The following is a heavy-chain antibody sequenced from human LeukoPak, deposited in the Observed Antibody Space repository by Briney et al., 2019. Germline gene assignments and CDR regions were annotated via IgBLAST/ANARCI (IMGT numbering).Heavy chain of an antibody. D-gene: IGHD4-23*01. J-gene: IGHJ4*02. V-gene: IGHV4-39*02. CDR2: IYYGQTI. CDR3: ARERTHGGIDY. CDR1: AASISSSSHH. Sequence: SETLSLTCTISAASISSSSHHWGWIRQSPGKGLEWIGSIYYGQTIYYNPSLNSRVTISVVTSKDQFTLQLNSVTAADTAVYYCARERTHGGIDYWGQGTLVTVSS.